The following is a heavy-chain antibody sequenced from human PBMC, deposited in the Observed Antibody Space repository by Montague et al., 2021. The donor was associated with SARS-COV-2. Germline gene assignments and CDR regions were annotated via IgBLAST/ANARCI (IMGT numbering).Heavy chain of an antibody. CDR3: ARDFEHTTGFMGFGY. CDR1: GFTFSSYW. D-gene: IGHD1-1*01. J-gene: IGHJ4*02. CDR2: IRQDGSEK. Sequence: SLRLSCAASGFTFSSYWMSWVRQAPGKGLEWVANIRQDGSEKYYVDSVKGRFTISRDNAKNSLYLQMNSLRAEDTAVYYCARDFEHTTGFMGFGYWGQGTLVTVSS. V-gene: IGHV3-7*01.